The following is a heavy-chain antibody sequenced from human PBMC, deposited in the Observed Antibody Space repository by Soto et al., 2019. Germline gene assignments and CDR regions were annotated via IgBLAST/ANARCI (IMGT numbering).Heavy chain of an antibody. J-gene: IGHJ4*02. Sequence: QVQLVQSGAEVKKPGSSVKVSCKASGGTFSSYAISWVRQAPGHGLEWMGGIIPIFGTANYAQKFQGRVTITADESTSTAYMELSSLRSEDTAVYYCARDRTNWGSTRYYFAHWGQGTLVTVSS. D-gene: IGHD7-27*01. CDR1: GGTFSSYA. CDR2: IIPIFGTA. V-gene: IGHV1-69*01. CDR3: ARDRTNWGSTRYYFAH.